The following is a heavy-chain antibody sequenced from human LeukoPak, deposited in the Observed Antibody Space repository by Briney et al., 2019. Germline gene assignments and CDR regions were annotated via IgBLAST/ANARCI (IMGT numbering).Heavy chain of an antibody. CDR1: GFTFNTYW. CDR3: ARYCSSASRGDLDS. V-gene: IGHV3-7*01. J-gene: IGHJ4*02. CDR2: IKGDGTAT. D-gene: IGHD2-2*01. Sequence: PGGSLTLSCAASGFTFNTYWMAWVRQTPGKGLQWVAGIKGDGTATNYVDSVKGRFTISRDNAKNLLYLQMNSLRSEDTAVFYCARYCSSASRGDLDSWGQGTRVTVSS.